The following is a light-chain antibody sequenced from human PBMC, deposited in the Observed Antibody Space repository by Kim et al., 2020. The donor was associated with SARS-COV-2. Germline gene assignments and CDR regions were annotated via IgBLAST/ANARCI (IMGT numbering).Light chain of an antibody. CDR2: QDR. CDR3: QAWDSSTVV. Sequence: VSPGQTDSINGSGDKLGVKYACWYQQKPGQSPVLVIYQDRKRPSGIPERFSGSNSGNTATLTISGTQAMDEADYYCQAWDSSTVVFGGGTKLTVL. V-gene: IGLV3-1*01. CDR1: KLGVKY. J-gene: IGLJ2*01.